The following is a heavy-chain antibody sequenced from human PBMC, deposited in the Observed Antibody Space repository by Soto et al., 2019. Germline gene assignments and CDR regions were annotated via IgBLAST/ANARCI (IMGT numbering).Heavy chain of an antibody. J-gene: IGHJ4*02. CDR3: APIPNYYDSSGYYIPYYFDY. Sequence: SMRWSRHENEKGLEWMGGFDPEDGETIYAQKFQGRVTMTEDTSTDTAYMELSSLRSEDTAVYYCAPIPNYYDSSGYYIPYYFDYWGQGTLVTVSS. CDR2: FDPEDGET. CDR1: S. V-gene: IGHV1-24*01. D-gene: IGHD3-22*01.